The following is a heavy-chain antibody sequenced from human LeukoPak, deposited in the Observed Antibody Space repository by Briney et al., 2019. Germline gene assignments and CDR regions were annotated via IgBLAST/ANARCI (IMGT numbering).Heavy chain of an antibody. Sequence: PSETLSLTCTVSDYSVSNSYYWGWIRQPPGKGLEWIGNAHHSGITNYNPSLKSRVTISVDTSKNQFSLKLSSVTAADTAVYYCARQVDDYGDYVWFDPWGQGTLVTVSS. CDR3: ARQVDDYGDYVWFDP. CDR1: DYSVSNSYY. J-gene: IGHJ5*02. V-gene: IGHV4-38-2*02. D-gene: IGHD4-17*01. CDR2: AHHSGIT.